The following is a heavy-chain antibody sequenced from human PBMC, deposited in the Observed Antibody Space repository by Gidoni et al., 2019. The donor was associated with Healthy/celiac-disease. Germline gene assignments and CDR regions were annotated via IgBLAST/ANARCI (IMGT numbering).Heavy chain of an antibody. V-gene: IGHV4-39*01. CDR1: GGSISSSSYY. Sequence: QLQLQESGPGLVKPSETLSLTCTVSGGSISSSSYYWGWIRQPPGKVLEWIGSIYYSGSTYYNPSLKSRVTISVDTSKNQFSLKLSSVTAADTAVYYCARHHKGGGFNFDYWGQGTLVTVSS. J-gene: IGHJ4*02. CDR3: ARHHKGGGFNFDY. D-gene: IGHD3-16*01. CDR2: IYYSGST.